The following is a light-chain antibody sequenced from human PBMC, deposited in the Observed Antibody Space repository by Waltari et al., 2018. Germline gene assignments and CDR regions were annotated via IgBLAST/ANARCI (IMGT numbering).Light chain of an antibody. J-gene: IGLJ2*01. V-gene: IGLV3-10*01. CDR1: ALPTHY. CDR2: EDN. Sequence: SYELPQPPSVSVSPGQPARITCSGDALPTHYVYWYQQKSGQAPALVLYEDNKRPSGIPERLSGARSGTLATLTIAGAQVEDEADYYCFSSDTSGAHNVFGGGTKLTVL. CDR3: FSSDTSGAHNV.